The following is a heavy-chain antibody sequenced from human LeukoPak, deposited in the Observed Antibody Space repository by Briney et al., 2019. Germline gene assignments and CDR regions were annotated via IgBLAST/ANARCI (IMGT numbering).Heavy chain of an antibody. Sequence: GGSLRLSCAASGFTFSSYGMHWVRQAPGKGLEWVAFIRFDGGNQSYVDSVKGRFTTSRDNSKNSLYLQMNSLRAEDTAVYYCAREYCSGGSCYLDAFDIWGQGTMVTVSS. CDR3: AREYCSGGSCYLDAFDI. V-gene: IGHV3-30*02. CDR1: GFTFSSYG. J-gene: IGHJ3*02. CDR2: IRFDGGNQ. D-gene: IGHD2-15*01.